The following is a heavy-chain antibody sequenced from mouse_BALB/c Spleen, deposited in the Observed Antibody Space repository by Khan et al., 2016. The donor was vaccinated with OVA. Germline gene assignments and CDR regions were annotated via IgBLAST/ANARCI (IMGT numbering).Heavy chain of an antibody. CDR3: ARNREPDYFDY. V-gene: IGHV2-9*02. CDR1: GFSLTSYG. J-gene: IGHJ2*01. CDR2: IWAGGST. Sequence: VELKQSGPGLVAPSQSLSITCTVSGFSLTSYGVHWIRQPPGKGLEWLGVIWAGGSTNYNSALMSRLSISKENSKSQVFLKMYSLQTDDTAMYFCARNREPDYFDYWGQGTTLTVSS.